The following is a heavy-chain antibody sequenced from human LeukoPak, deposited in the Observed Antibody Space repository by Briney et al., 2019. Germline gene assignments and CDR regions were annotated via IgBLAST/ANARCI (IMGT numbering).Heavy chain of an antibody. CDR3: ARRENWRLDY. Sequence: ASVKVSCKASGYTFTTYYMHWVRQAPGQGLEWMGIIDPSGGNTNYAQKFQGRVTITRDSSTSTVYMEPSSLRSEDTAVYYCARRENWRLDYWGQGTLVTVSS. D-gene: IGHD1-1*01. CDR1: GYTFTTYY. CDR2: IDPSGGNT. J-gene: IGHJ4*02. V-gene: IGHV1-46*01.